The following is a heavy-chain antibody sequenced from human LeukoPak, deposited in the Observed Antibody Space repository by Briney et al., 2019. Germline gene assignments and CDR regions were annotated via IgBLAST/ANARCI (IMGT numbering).Heavy chain of an antibody. CDR1: GYSFTTFH. CDR2: INPNSGGT. Sequence: ASVKLSCKAAGYSFTTFHINWVRQAPGQGLEWMGWINPNSGGTNYAQKFQGRVTMTRDTSISTAYMELSRLRSDDTAVYYCARDLILADSSGSSAHDYWGQGTLVTVSS. CDR3: ARDLILADSSGSSAHDY. J-gene: IGHJ4*02. V-gene: IGHV1-2*02. D-gene: IGHD2-15*01.